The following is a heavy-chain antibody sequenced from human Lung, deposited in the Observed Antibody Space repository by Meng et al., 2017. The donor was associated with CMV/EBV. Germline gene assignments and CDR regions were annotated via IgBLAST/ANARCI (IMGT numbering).Heavy chain of an antibody. CDR3: ARWNYYGFWSSYWAPPPPRLPPHDFDC. Sequence: SXTXSLXXNVPGGPISSSSYYWGWIRQPPGKGLEWIGSIYYSGSTHYNPSLKSRVTISVDTSKNQFSLKLSSVTAADTAVCYCARWNYYGFWSSYWAPPPPRLPPHDFDCWXQGTXVTVSS. D-gene: IGHD3-3*01. V-gene: IGHV4-39*07. CDR1: GGPISSSSYY. CDR2: IYYSGST. J-gene: IGHJ4*02.